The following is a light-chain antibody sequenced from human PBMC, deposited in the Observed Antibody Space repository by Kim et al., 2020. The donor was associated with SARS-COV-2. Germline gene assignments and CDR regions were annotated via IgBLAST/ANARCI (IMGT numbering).Light chain of an antibody. Sequence: NFMLTQPPSVSESPGKKVTISCTRSSGAIVGNYVQWYQQRPGSTPCTIIFEDDERPSGVPDRFSGSLDYSSNCASPTISGLETDDEADYYCQSYDSDTLCVIGGGTQRTVL. J-gene: IGLJ3*02. CDR1: SGAIVGNY. CDR3: QSYDSDTLCV. V-gene: IGLV6-57*04. CDR2: EDD.